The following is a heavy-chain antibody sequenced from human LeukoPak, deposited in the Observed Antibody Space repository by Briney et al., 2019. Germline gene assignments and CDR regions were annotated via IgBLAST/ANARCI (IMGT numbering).Heavy chain of an antibody. CDR1: SGSTSSGSYS. Sequence: SQTLSLTCTVSSGSTSSGSYSWSWIRQPPGKGLEWIGYIYYRGSTYYNPSLKSRVTISVDTSKNQFSLNLRSATAADTAVYYCARGDILTGYSYWGQGTLVTVSS. CDR2: IYYRGST. V-gene: IGHV4-30-2*01. J-gene: IGHJ4*02. D-gene: IGHD3-9*01. CDR3: ARGDILTGYSY.